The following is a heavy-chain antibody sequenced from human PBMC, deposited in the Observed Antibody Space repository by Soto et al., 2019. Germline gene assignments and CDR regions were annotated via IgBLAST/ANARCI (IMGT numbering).Heavy chain of an antibody. CDR2: INTTHGDP. J-gene: IGHJ4*02. V-gene: IGHV1-3*04. CDR1: EYTFTDIG. CDR3: ARDRNGWNYEGLDC. D-gene: IGHD1-7*01. Sequence: QVQLVQSGAEVKKHGASVKVSCKASEYTFTDIGIHWLRLAPGQTPEWMGWINTTHGDPKYSQNFQDRITITSDTSANTVYMELSSLTLEDTAIYYCARDRNGWNYEGLDCWGLGSQVTVSS.